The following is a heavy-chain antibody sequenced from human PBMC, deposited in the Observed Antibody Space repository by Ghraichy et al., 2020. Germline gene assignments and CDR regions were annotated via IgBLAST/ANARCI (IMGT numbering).Heavy chain of an antibody. CDR1: DGSITSPNHH. D-gene: IGHD6-19*01. V-gene: IGHV4-39*01. CDR2: IFYSGTT. J-gene: IGHJ4*02. Sequence: SETLSLTCSVSDGSITSPNHHWGWIRQPPGKGLEWLGAIFYSGTTSYNPSLWSRLTVSVDTYKDQFPLRLRSLTAADTAVYYCVRHVISGYVSGWYCPGIIPEWGQVALVSVAS. CDR3: VRHVISGYVSGWYCPGIIPE.